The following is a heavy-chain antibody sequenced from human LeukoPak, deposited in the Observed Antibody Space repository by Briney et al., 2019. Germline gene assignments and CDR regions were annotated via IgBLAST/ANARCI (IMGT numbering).Heavy chain of an antibody. V-gene: IGHV1-2*02. CDR3: ARDRREYFDY. J-gene: IGHJ4*02. CDR2: INPNSGGT. D-gene: IGHD5-24*01. Sequence: ASVKVSRKASGYTLTDCYLHWVRLAPGQGLEWMGWINPNSGGTNYAQYFQGRVTMTRGTSISTAYMELSRLRSDDMAVYYCARDRREYFDYWGQGTLVSVSS. CDR1: GYTLTDCY.